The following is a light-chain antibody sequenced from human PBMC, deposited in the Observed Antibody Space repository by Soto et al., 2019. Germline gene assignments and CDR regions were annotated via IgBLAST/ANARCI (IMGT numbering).Light chain of an antibody. Sequence: QSALTQPASVSGSPGQSITISCTGTSSDVGNYNYVSWYQQRPGKAPTLMIYDVSNRPSGVSNRFSASKSGNTASLTMSGLQAEDEGDYYCSSYTSTSSLVFGGGTKLTVL. CDR2: DVS. J-gene: IGLJ2*01. CDR3: SSYTSTSSLV. CDR1: SSDVGNYNY. V-gene: IGLV2-14*01.